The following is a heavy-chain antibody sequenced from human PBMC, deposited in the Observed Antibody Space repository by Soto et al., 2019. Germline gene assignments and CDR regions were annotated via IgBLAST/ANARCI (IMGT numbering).Heavy chain of an antibody. Sequence: SVNVSCKASGGTFSSYAISWVRQAPGQGLEWMGGIIPIFGTANYAQKFQGRVTITADESTSTAYMELSSLRSEDTAVYYCARVKDSYDILTGYYMGHYGMDVWGQGTTVTVSS. V-gene: IGHV1-69*13. CDR1: GGTFSSYA. D-gene: IGHD3-9*01. J-gene: IGHJ6*02. CDR2: IIPIFGTA. CDR3: ARVKDSYDILTGYYMGHYGMDV.